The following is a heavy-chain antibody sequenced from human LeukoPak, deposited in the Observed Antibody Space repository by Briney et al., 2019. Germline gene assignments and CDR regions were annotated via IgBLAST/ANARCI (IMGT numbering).Heavy chain of an antibody. V-gene: IGHV3-33*01. CDR3: ASAEGYCSSTSCYWWFDP. CDR2: IWYDGSNK. J-gene: IGHJ5*02. CDR1: GFTFSSYG. D-gene: IGHD2-2*01. Sequence: GGSLRLSCAASGFTFSSYGMHWVRQAPGQGLEWVAVIWYDGSNKYYADSVKGRFTISRDNSKNTLYLQMNSLRAEDTAVYYCASAEGYCSSTSCYWWFDPWGQGTLVTVSS.